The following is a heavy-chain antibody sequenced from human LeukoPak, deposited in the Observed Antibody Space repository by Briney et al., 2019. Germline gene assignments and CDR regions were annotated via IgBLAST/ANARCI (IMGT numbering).Heavy chain of an antibody. CDR1: GFTFSNYW. CDR2: INPDGGRI. V-gene: IGHV3-74*01. CDR3: ATVRSGSWDWFDP. Sequence: GGSLRLSCAASGFTFSNYWMHWVRQAPGKGLVWVSRINPDGGRISYADSVKGRFTIYRDNAKNTVYLQMNSPRVEDTAVYYCATVRSGSWDWFDPWGQGTLVTVSS. J-gene: IGHJ5*02. D-gene: IGHD3-10*01.